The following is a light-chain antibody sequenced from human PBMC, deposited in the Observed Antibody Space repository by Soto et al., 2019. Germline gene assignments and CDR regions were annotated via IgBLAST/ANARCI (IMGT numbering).Light chain of an antibody. CDR3: QQYGTAPYT. J-gene: IGKJ2*01. CDR2: GAS. CDR1: QSVSNSY. Sequence: EIVLTQSPGTLSLSPGERATLSCRASQSVSNSYLIWYQQKPGQAPRPLIYGASTRATGIPDRFSGSGSGTDFTLTSSRLEPEDFAVYYCQQYGTAPYTFGQGTNLEIE. V-gene: IGKV3-20*01.